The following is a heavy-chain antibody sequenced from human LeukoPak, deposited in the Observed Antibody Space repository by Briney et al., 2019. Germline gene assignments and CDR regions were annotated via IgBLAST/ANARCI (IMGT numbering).Heavy chain of an antibody. CDR2: IKKDGSEK. J-gene: IGHJ4*02. D-gene: IGHD2-2*01. V-gene: IGHV3-7*03. CDR1: GFTFSTYW. Sequence: PGGSLRLSCAASGFTFSTYWMSWVRQAPGKGLEWVANIKKDGSEKYYMDSVKGRFTISRDNAENSLYLQMNSLRAEDTAVYYCARGEYQLPGDSWGQGTLVTVSS. CDR3: ARGEYQLPGDS.